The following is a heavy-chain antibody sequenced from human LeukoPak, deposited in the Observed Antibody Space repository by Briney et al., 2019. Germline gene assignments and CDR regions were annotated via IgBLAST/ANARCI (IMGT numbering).Heavy chain of an antibody. CDR1: GGSVSSGSYY. CDR3: AREEDSSSYFDY. J-gene: IGHJ4*02. Sequence: PSETLSLTCTVSGGSVSSGSYYWSWIRQPPGKGLEWIGYIYYSGSTNYNPSLKSRVTISVDTSKNQFSLKLSSVTAADTAVYYCAREEDSSSYFDYWGQGTLVTVSS. D-gene: IGHD6-6*01. CDR2: IYYSGST. V-gene: IGHV4-61*01.